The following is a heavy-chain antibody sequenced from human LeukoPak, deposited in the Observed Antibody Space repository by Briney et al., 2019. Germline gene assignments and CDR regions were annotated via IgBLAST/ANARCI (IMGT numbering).Heavy chain of an antibody. V-gene: IGHV3-21*01. CDR3: VRGDRRDL. Sequence: PGGSLRLSCAVSRFSFNPDTMNWVRQAPGKGLEWLSSISSSGQSKYYADSVRGRFIISRDNAKKSLELQMNSLRAEDTAVYYCVRGDRRDLWGQGTLVTVSS. CDR2: ISSSGQSK. D-gene: IGHD2-21*02. J-gene: IGHJ4*02. CDR1: RFSFNPDT.